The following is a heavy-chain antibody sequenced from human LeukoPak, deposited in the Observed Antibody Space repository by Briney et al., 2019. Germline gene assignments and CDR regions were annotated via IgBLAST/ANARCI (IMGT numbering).Heavy chain of an antibody. CDR2: ISNSGDLI. J-gene: IGHJ4*02. D-gene: IGHD3-22*01. Sequence: PGGSLRLSCAASGFTFSDYYMNWIRQLPGKGLEWVSYISNSGDLIYYADSVKGRFTISRDNAKKFLYLQMNSLRAEDTAVYYCARAGYYYDSSGYFYEDYWGQGTLVTVSS. CDR3: ARAGYYYDSSGYFYEDY. CDR1: GFTFSDYY. V-gene: IGHV3-11*01.